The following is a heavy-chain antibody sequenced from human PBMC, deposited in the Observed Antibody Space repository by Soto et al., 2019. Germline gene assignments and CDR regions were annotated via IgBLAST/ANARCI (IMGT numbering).Heavy chain of an antibody. V-gene: IGHV3-9*01. D-gene: IGHD6-19*01. CDR3: AKEGAGTSAFDI. J-gene: IGHJ3*02. Sequence: GGSLRLSCAASGFTFDDYAMHWVRQAPGKGLEWVSGISWNSGSIGYADSVKGRFTISRDNAKNSLYLQMNSLRAEDTALHYCAKEGAGTSAFDIWGQGTMVTVSS. CDR2: ISWNSGSI. CDR1: GFTFDDYA.